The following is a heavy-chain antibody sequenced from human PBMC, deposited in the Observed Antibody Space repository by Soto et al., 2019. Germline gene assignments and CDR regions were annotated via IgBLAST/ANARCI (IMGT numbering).Heavy chain of an antibody. CDR2: ITPMFGRT. Sequence: QVQLVQSGAEVKKPGSSVKVSCKASGGTFSSYAISWVRQAPGQGLEWMGWITPMFGRTNYAQKFQDRVTMTADESASTVYMELSSLRSEDTAVYYCARCGDIVGTTPFIGPFDYWGQGTLVIVSS. CDR1: GGTFSSYA. D-gene: IGHD1-26*01. J-gene: IGHJ4*02. CDR3: ARCGDIVGTTPFIGPFDY. V-gene: IGHV1-69*01.